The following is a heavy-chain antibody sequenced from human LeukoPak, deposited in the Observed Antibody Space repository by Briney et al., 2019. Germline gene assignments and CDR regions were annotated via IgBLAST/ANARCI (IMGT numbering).Heavy chain of an antibody. CDR3: AVNYGETYGDYPPHPHY. V-gene: IGHV1-24*01. CDR2: FDPEDGET. Sequence: ASVKVSCTVSGYTLTELSMHWVRQAPGKGLEWMGGFDPEDGETIYAQKFQGGVTMTEDTSTDTAYMELSSLRSEDTAVYYCAVNYGETYGDYPPHPHYWGQGTLVTVSS. CDR1: GYTLTELS. J-gene: IGHJ4*02. D-gene: IGHD4-17*01.